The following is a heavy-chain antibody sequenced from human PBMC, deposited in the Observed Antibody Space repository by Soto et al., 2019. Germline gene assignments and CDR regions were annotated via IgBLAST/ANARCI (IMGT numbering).Heavy chain of an antibody. CDR1: GFTFSSYS. CDR2: ISSSSSTI. V-gene: IGHV3-48*01. D-gene: IGHD2-2*01. CDR3: ARDTRYCSSTSCESFLFGLDP. J-gene: IGHJ5*02. Sequence: GGSLRLSCAASGFTFSSYSMNWVRQAPGKGLEWVSYISSSSSTIYYADSVKGRFTISRDNAKNSLYLQMNSLRAEDTAVYYCARDTRYCSSTSCESFLFGLDPWGQGTLVTVSS.